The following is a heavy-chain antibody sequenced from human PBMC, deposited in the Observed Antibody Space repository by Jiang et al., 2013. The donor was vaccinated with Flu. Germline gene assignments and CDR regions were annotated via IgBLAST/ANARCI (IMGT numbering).Heavy chain of an antibody. CDR1: GGSFSGYY. V-gene: IGHV4-34*01. Sequence: LLKPSETLSLTCAVYGGSFSGYYWSWIRQPPGKGLEWIGEINHSGSTNYNPSLKSRVTISVDTSKNQFSLKLSSVTAADTAVYYCARGYYSRSDYWGQGTPGHRLL. D-gene: IGHD6-13*01. J-gene: IGHJ4*02. CDR2: INHSGST. CDR3: ARGYYSRSDY.